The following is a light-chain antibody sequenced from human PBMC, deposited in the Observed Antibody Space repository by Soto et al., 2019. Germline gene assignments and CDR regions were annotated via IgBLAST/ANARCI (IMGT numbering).Light chain of an antibody. CDR3: QQYSNWPGT. J-gene: IGKJ1*01. CDR1: QSVRSN. Sequence: EIVMTQSPAPLSVSPGERATLSCRASQSVRSNLAWYQHKPGQAPRLLIYVASTRATGIPARFSGSGSGTEFTLTISSLQSEDFAVYYCQQYSNWPGTFGQGTKVEIK. V-gene: IGKV3-15*01. CDR2: VAS.